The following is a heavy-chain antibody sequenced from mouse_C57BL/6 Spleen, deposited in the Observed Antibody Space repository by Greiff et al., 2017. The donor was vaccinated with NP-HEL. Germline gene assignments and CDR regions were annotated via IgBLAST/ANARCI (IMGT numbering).Heavy chain of an antibody. CDR1: GYTFTSYW. CDR3: ARYDGYYGKYYFDY. Sequence: VQLQQPGAELVKPGASVKLSCKASGYTFTSYWMQWVKQRPGQGLEWIGEIDPSDSYTNYNQKFKGKATLTVDTSSSTAYMQLSSLTSEDSAVYYCARYDGYYGKYYFDYWGQGTTLTVSS. J-gene: IGHJ2*01. CDR2: IDPSDSYT. V-gene: IGHV1-50*01. D-gene: IGHD2-3*01.